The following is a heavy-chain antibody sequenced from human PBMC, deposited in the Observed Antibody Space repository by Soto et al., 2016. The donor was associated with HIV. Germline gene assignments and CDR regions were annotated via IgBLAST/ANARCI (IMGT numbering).Heavy chain of an antibody. J-gene: IGHJ1*01. Sequence: EVHLVESGGGLVKPGGSLRLSCVASGFTFSSYSMSWVRQAPGKGLEWVSSITRSSNYIYYGDSVKGRFTISRDNAKNSLYLHMNSLRAEDTAVYYCAVPRVVVTSIREPLQHWGQGTLVTVSS. CDR1: GFTFSSYS. CDR3: AVPRVVVTSIREPLQH. V-gene: IGHV3-21*01. D-gene: IGHD2-21*02. CDR2: ITRSSNYI.